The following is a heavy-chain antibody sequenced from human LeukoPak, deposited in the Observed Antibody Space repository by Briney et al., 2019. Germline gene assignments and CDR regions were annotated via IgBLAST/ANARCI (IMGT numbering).Heavy chain of an antibody. CDR2: IIGSAART. Sequence: GGSLRLSCAASGFPFSVYAMNWVRQAPGKGLEWVSLIIGSAARTDYADSVKGRFTISRDNSKNTLYLQMNSLRAEDTAVYYCARDPSSSSYYYYYYYMDVWGKGTTVTVSS. D-gene: IGHD6-6*01. V-gene: IGHV3-23*01. J-gene: IGHJ6*03. CDR1: GFPFSVYA. CDR3: ARDPSSSSYYYYYYYMDV.